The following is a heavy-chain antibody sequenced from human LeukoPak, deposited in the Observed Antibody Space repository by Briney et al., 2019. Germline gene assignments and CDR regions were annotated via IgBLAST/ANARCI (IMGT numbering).Heavy chain of an antibody. Sequence: GGSLRLSCAASGFTFDDYAMHWVRQAPGKGLEWVSGISWNSGSIGYADSVKGRFTISRDNAKNSLYLQMNSLRAEDTAVYYCARGGTYCGNDCYGTNYWGQGTPVTVSS. CDR2: ISWNSGSI. CDR1: GFTFDDYA. V-gene: IGHV3-9*01. D-gene: IGHD2-21*02. J-gene: IGHJ4*02. CDR3: ARGGTYCGNDCYGTNY.